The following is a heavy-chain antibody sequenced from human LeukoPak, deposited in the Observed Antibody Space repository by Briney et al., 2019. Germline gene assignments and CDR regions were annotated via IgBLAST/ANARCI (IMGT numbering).Heavy chain of an antibody. CDR3: ARRPKGIAAAGTNFDY. V-gene: IGHV4-31*03. J-gene: IGHJ4*02. D-gene: IGHD6-13*01. Sequence: SETLSLTCTVSGGSISSGGYYWSWMRQHPGKGLEWIGYIYYSGSTYYNPSLKSRVTISVDTSKNQFSLKLSSVTAADTAVYYCARRPKGIAAAGTNFDYWGQGTLVTVSS. CDR1: GGSISSGGYY. CDR2: IYYSGST.